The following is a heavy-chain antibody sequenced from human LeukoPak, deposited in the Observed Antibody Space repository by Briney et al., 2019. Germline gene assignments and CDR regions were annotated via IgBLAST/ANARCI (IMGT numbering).Heavy chain of an antibody. V-gene: IGHV4-39*01. D-gene: IGHD1-1*01. J-gene: IGHJ4*02. Sequence: KPSETLSLTCTVSGVSISGSIYYWGWIRQPPGKGLEWIATMHYSGSTYYNPSLKSRVTISVDTSKNQVSLKLTSVIAADTAVYYCATYKRGIPHEYWGQGTPVTVSS. CDR1: GVSISGSIYY. CDR2: MHYSGST. CDR3: ATYKRGIPHEY.